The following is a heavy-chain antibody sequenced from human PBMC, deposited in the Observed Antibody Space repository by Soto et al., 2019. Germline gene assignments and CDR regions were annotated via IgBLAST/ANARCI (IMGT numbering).Heavy chain of an antibody. Sequence: PGGSLRLSCAASGFTLSSHVMHWVRQASGKGLEWVARISYAGNDNYYADSVKGRFTISRDNSKKTLYLQMTSLRADDTAVYYCARDRQQWLEPAGGALPFWGQGTMVTVSS. V-gene: IGHV3-30-3*01. D-gene: IGHD6-19*01. J-gene: IGHJ3*01. CDR1: GFTLSSHV. CDR3: ARDRQQWLEPAGGALPF. CDR2: ISYAGNDN.